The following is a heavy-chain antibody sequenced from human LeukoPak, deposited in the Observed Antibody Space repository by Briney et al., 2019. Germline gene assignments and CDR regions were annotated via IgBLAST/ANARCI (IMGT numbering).Heavy chain of an antibody. CDR3: ASRKYYYDSSGYSFDY. V-gene: IGHV1-2*02. J-gene: IGHJ4*02. D-gene: IGHD3-22*01. CDR1: GYTFTGYY. Sequence: GASVKVSCKASGYTFTGYYMHWVRQAPGQGLEWMGWINPNSGGTNYAQKFQGRVTMTRDTSISTAYMELSRLRSDDTAVYYCASRKYYYDSSGYSFDYWGQGTLVTVSS. CDR2: INPNSGGT.